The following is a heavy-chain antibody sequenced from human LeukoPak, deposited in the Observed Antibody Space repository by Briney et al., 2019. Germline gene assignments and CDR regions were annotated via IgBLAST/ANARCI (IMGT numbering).Heavy chain of an antibody. CDR2: INHSGGT. D-gene: IGHD2-2*01. V-gene: IGHV4-34*01. J-gene: IGHJ6*02. Sequence: SETLSLTCAVYGGSFSGYYCSWIRQPPGKGLEWIGEINHSGGTNYNPSLKSRVTISVDTSKNQFSLKLSSVTAADTAVYYCAREREARYCSSTSCIYYYYGMDVWGQGTTVTVSS. CDR1: GGSFSGYY. CDR3: AREREARYCSSTSCIYYYYGMDV.